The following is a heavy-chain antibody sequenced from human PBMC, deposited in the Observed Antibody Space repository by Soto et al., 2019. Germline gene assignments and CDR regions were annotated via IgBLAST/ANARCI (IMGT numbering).Heavy chain of an antibody. V-gene: IGHV6-1*01. D-gene: IGHD5-18*01. CDR1: GDSVSSNSAA. CDR3: ARVLEDTAMVNDAFDI. CDR2: TYYRSKWYN. Sequence: PSQTLSLTCAISGDSVSSNSAAWKWIRQSPSRGLEWLGRTYYRSKWYNDYAVSVKSRITINPDTSKNQFSLQLNSVTPEDTAVYYCARVLEDTAMVNDAFDIWGQGTMVTVSS. J-gene: IGHJ3*02.